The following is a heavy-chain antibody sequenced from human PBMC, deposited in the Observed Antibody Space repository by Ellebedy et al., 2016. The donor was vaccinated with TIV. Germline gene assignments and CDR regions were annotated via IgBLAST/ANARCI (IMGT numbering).Heavy chain of an antibody. Sequence: MPSETLSLTCTVSVGSISSYYLSWVRQHAGKGLEWIGRIYTSGSTNYNPSLKSRVPMSVDTSKNQFSLKLSSVTAADTAVYYCASGYSSGWLDYWGQGTLVTGSS. J-gene: IGHJ4*02. CDR3: ASGYSSGWLDY. CDR1: VGSISSYY. V-gene: IGHV4-4*07. D-gene: IGHD6-19*01. CDR2: IYTSGST.